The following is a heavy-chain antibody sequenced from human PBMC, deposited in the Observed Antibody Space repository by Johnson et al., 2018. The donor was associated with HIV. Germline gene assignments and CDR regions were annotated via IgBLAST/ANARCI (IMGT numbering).Heavy chain of an antibody. CDR1: GFTFSDHY. CDR2: IKSKTYGGTT. CDR3: TTAPSQYYYGRGYYYDAFGI. J-gene: IGHJ3*02. V-gene: IGHV3-15*01. D-gene: IGHD3-10*01. Sequence: VQLVESGGGLVQPGGSLRLSCAASGFTFSDHYMDWVRQAPGKGLEWVGRIKSKTYGGTTDYAAPVKGRFTISRSSSKNTLYLQMNSLKTEDTAVYYCTTAPSQYYYGRGYYYDAFGIWGHGTVVPVSS.